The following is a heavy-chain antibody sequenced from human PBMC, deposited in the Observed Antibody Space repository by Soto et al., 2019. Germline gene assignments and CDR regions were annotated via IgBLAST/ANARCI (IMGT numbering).Heavy chain of an antibody. CDR3: AKPRSYCSSTSCYWSGEDYYYGMDV. J-gene: IGHJ6*02. D-gene: IGHD2-2*01. V-gene: IGHV3-48*01. CDR2: ISSSSSTI. CDR1: GFTFSSYS. Sequence: PGGSLRLSCAASGFTFSSYSMNWVRQAPGKGLEWVSYISSSSSTIYYADSVKGRFTISRDNAKNSLYLQMNRLRAEDTAVYYCAKPRSYCSSTSCYWSGEDYYYGMDVWGQGTTVTVSS.